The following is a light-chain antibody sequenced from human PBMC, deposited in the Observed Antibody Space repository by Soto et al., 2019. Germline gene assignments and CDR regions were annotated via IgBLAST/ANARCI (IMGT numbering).Light chain of an antibody. J-gene: IGLJ1*01. V-gene: IGLV2-8*01. Sequence: QSVLTQPPSASGSPGQSVTVSCTGTSSDVGSYNYVSWYQQHPGKAPKLMIYEVNKRLSGVPDRFSGSKSGNTASLTVSGLQAEDEADYYCSSYAGSNNYVFGTGTKVTV. CDR3: SSYAGSNNYV. CDR1: SSDVGSYNY. CDR2: EVN.